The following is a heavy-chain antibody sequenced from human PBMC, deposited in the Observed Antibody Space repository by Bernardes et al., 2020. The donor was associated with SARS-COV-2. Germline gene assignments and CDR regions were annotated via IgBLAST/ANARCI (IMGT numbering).Heavy chain of an antibody. CDR3: ASGSETRASALVT. D-gene: IGHD5-18*01. J-gene: IGHJ4*02. CDR2: IYYSGST. V-gene: IGHV4-39*01. Sequence: SETLSLTCTVSADSISSPSYYWDWIRQPPGKGLQWIGSIYYSGSTHFNPSLQSRVTISVDTSKNQFSLKLTSVSAADTAVYYCASGSETRASALVTWGQGTLLTVSS. CDR1: ADSISSPSYY.